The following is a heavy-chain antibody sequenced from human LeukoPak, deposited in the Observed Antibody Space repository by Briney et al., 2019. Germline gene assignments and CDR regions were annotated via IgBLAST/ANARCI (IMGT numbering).Heavy chain of an antibody. J-gene: IGHJ4*02. CDR3: ARELDY. V-gene: IGHV3-30-3*01. CDR1: GFTFSSYA. CDR2: ISYDGSNK. Sequence: GGSLRLSCAASGFTFSSYAMHWVRQAPGKGLEWVAVISYDGSNKYYADSVKGRFTISRDNAKNSLYLQMNSLRAEDTAVYYCARELDYWGQGTLVTVSS.